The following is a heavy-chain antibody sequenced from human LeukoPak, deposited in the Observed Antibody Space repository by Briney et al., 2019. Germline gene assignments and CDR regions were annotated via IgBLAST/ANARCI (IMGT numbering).Heavy chain of an antibody. Sequence: SETLSLTCTVSGGSVSSSGYSWNWIRQPPGKTLEWIGYTYYSGRTNYNPSLKSRVTISLDTSKNQFSLRLTSVTAADTAVYYCARPYGAAGLDWGQGTLVTVSS. D-gene: IGHD4-17*01. CDR3: ARPYGAAGLD. J-gene: IGHJ4*02. CDR1: GGSVSSSGYS. V-gene: IGHV4-61*08. CDR2: TYYSGRT.